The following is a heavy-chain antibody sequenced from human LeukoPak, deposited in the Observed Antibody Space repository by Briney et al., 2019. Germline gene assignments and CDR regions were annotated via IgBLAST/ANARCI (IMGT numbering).Heavy chain of an antibody. D-gene: IGHD3-22*01. CDR3: VRRLVHSSEPYFDY. V-gene: IGHV4-59*12. J-gene: IGHJ4*02. CDR1: GGSISSYY. CDR2: IYYSGST. Sequence: SETLSLTCTVSGGSISSYYWSWIRQPPGKGLEWIGYIYYSGSTNYNPSLKSRVTISVDTSKNQFSLKLSSVTAADTAVYYCVRRLVHSSEPYFDYWGQGTLVTVSS.